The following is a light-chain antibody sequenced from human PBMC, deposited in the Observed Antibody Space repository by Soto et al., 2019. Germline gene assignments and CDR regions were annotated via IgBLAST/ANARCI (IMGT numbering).Light chain of an antibody. CDR3: QEDGRFRGA. J-gene: IGKJ1*01. V-gene: IGKV3-20*01. CDR1: QTISNNF. CDR2: GAS. Sequence: EVVLTQSPGTLSLSPGERATLSCRASQTISNNFLAWYQHKPGQDHRLLIYGASKRATGIPDRFSASGSGTDFNLTISSLEPEDFAVYYCQEDGRFRGAFGQGTNLEIK.